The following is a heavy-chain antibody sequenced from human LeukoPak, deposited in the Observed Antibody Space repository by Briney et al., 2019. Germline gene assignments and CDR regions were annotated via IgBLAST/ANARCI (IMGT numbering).Heavy chain of an antibody. Sequence: PSETLSLTCTVSGGSISSSSYYWGWIRQPPGKGLEWIGSIYYSGSTYYNPSLKSRVTKSVDTSKNQFSLKLSSVTAADTAVYYCARVVVAATAWFDPWGQGTLVTVSS. CDR2: IYYSGST. CDR1: GGSISSSSYY. CDR3: ARVVVAATAWFDP. J-gene: IGHJ5*02. V-gene: IGHV4-39*01. D-gene: IGHD2-15*01.